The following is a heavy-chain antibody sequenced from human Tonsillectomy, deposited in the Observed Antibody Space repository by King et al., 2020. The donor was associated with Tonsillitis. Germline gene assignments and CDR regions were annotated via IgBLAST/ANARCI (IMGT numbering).Heavy chain of an antibody. CDR1: GFTFSSYW. CDR3: ARAPMTYNWNGGAFDI. CDR2: INSDGSTT. V-gene: IGHV3-74*01. Sequence: VQLVESGGGLVQPGGSLRLSCAASGFTFSSYWMHWVRQAPGKGLEWVSRINSDGSTTSYADSAKGRFIISRDNAKNTLYLQMKTLRAEDTAVYYCARAPMTYNWNGGAFDIWGQGTMVTVSS. D-gene: IGHD1-1*01. J-gene: IGHJ3*02.